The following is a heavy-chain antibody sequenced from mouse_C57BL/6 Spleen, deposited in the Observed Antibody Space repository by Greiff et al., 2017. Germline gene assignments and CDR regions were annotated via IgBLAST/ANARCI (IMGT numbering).Heavy chain of an antibody. CDR3: ARVYSPLLDAMDY. CDR1: GFTFSDYG. V-gene: IGHV5-17*01. D-gene: IGHD2-12*01. Sequence: EVQGVESGGGLVKPGGSLKLSCAASGFTFSDYGMHWVRQAPEKGLEWVAYISSGSSTFYYADTVKGRFFIFRVNAKNTLFLQMTSLRSEDTAMYYCARVYSPLLDAMDYWGQGASVCVSS. CDR2: ISSGSSTF. J-gene: IGHJ4*01.